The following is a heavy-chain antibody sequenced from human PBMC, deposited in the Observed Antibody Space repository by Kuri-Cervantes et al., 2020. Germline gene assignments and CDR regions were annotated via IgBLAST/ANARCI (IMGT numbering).Heavy chain of an antibody. CDR3: ARDQAYCSGGSCPIDY. D-gene: IGHD2-15*01. V-gene: IGHV3-21*01. CDR2: ISSSSSYI. CDR1: GFTFSTYN. J-gene: IGHJ4*02. Sequence: GGSLRLSCAASGFTFSTYNMKWVRQAPGKGLEWVSSISSSSSYIYYADSVKGRFTISRDNAKNSLYLQMNSLRAEDTAVYYCARDQAYCSGGSCPIDYWGQGTLVTVSS.